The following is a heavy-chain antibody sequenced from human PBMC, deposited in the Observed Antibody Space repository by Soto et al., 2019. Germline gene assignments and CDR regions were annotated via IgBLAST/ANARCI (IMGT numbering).Heavy chain of an antibody. J-gene: IGHJ6*02. Sequence: SETLSLTCAVSGGSISSGGYSWSWIRQPPGKGLEWIGYIYHSGSTYYNPSLKSRVTISVDTSKNQFSLKLSSVTAADTAVYYCARVGLELKNYYYYGMDVWGQGTTVTVSS. CDR3: ARVGLELKNYYYYGMDV. D-gene: IGHD1-7*01. V-gene: IGHV4-30-2*01. CDR2: IYHSGST. CDR1: GGSISSGGYS.